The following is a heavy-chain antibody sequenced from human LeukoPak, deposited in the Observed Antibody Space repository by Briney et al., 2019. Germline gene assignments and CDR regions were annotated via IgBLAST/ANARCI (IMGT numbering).Heavy chain of an antibody. CDR1: GYTFTGYH. Sequence: ASVKVSCKASGYTFTGYHMHWVRQAPGQGLEWMGRINPNSGDTNYAQKFQGRVTMTGDTSISTAYMELSRLRSDDTAVYYCARDYCSSTSCLFDYWGQGTLVTVSS. CDR3: ARDYCSSTSCLFDY. V-gene: IGHV1-2*06. D-gene: IGHD2-2*01. CDR2: INPNSGDT. J-gene: IGHJ4*02.